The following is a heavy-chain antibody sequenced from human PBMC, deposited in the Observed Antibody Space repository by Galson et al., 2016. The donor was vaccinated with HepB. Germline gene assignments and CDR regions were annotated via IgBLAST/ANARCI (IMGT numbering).Heavy chain of an antibody. D-gene: IGHD6-13*01. CDR2: IGTTSSDI. V-gene: IGHV3-48*02. CDR3: ARDRDSWFDY. Sequence: SLRLSCATSGFTFSTFAMNWVRQAPGKGLEWLSYIGTTSSDISYADSVKGRFTISRDNGKNSMFLQVSSLRDEDTAVYYCARDRDSWFDYWGQGTLVTVSS. J-gene: IGHJ4*02. CDR1: GFTFSTFA.